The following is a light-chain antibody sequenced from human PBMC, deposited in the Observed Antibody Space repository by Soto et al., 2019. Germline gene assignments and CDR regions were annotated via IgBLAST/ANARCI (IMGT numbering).Light chain of an antibody. Sequence: QSALTQPPSVSGSPGQSVTISCTGTSSDVGRYNRVSWYQQPPGTAPKLLIYEVTNRPSGVPNRFSASKSGNTASLTISGLQAEDEADYYCTSYTSSRTWVFGGGTTLTVL. CDR2: EVT. CDR3: TSYTSSRTWV. CDR1: SSDVGRYNR. V-gene: IGLV2-18*02. J-gene: IGLJ3*02.